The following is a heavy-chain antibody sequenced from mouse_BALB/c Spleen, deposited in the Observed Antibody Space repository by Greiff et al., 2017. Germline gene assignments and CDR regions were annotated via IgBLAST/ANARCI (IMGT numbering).Heavy chain of an antibody. CDR3: TRDGSSYGFAY. V-gene: IGHV1-69*02. D-gene: IGHD1-1*01. CDR1: GYTFTSYW. J-gene: IGHJ3*01. Sequence: VQLQQPGAELVRPGASVKLSCKASGYTFTSYWINWVKQRPGQGLEWIGNIYPSDSYTNYNQKFKDKATLTVDKSSSTAYMQLSSPTSEDSAVYYCTRDGSSYGFAYWGQGTLVTVSA. CDR2: IYPSDSYT.